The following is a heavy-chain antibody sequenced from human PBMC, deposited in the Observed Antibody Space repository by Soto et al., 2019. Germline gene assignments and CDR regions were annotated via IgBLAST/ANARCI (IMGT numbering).Heavy chain of an antibody. CDR3: ARGGAARPGVGISDC. D-gene: IGHD6-6*01. Sequence: GGSLRLSCAASGFTFSGYWMHWVRQAPGKGLVWVARINIDGSTTNYSDSVKGRFTISRDNAKNTLFLQMNSLRVEDTAVYFCARGGAARPGVGISDCWGQGTLVTVSS. V-gene: IGHV3-74*01. CDR2: INIDGSTT. CDR1: GFTFSGYW. J-gene: IGHJ4*02.